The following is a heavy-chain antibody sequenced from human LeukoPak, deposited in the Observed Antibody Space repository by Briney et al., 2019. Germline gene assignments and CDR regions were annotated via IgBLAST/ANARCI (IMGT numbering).Heavy chain of an antibody. V-gene: IGHV3-23*01. Sequence: GGSLRLSCAASGFTFSDYAMNWARQAPGKGLEWVSTISGSGGSTYYADSVKGRFTISRDNSKNTLYLQMSSLRAEDTAVYYCARVQQPSGIINYGMDVWGQGTTVTVSS. D-gene: IGHD1-1*01. CDR2: ISGSGGST. CDR1: GFTFSDYA. J-gene: IGHJ6*02. CDR3: ARVQQPSGIINYGMDV.